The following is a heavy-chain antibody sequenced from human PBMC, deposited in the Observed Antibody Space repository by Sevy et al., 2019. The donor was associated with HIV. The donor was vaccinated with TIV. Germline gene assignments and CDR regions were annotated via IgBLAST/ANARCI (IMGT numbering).Heavy chain of an antibody. V-gene: IGHV3-23*01. CDR1: GFTFSKYS. J-gene: IGHJ4*02. CDR2: LSFGCGEI. D-gene: IGHD2-8*01. CDR3: ARGGCPKPQDY. Sequence: GGSLRLSCAASGFTFSKYSMSWVRQPPGKGLEWVSTLSFGCGEINYADSVKGRFTISRDNSKSSVYLQMNNLRPEDTACNYWARGGCPKPQDYWGREPWSPSPQ.